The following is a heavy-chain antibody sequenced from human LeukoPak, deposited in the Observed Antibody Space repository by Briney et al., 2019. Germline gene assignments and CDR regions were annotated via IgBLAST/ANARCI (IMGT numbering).Heavy chain of an antibody. D-gene: IGHD5-12*01. CDR2: IYHSGST. CDR3: ARDEGGWLRRGTDFDY. Sequence: SETLSLTCTVSGYSISSGYYWGWIRQPPGKGLEWIGSIYHSGSTYYNPSLKSRVTISVDTSKNQFSLKLSSVAAADTAVYYCARDEGGWLRRGTDFDYWGQGTLVTVSS. J-gene: IGHJ4*02. CDR1: GYSISSGYY. V-gene: IGHV4-38-2*02.